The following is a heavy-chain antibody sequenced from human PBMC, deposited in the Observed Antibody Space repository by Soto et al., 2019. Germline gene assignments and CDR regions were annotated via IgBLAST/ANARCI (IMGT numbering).Heavy chain of an antibody. CDR1: GGSISSGGYS. J-gene: IGHJ5*02. CDR2: IYHSGST. D-gene: IGHD1-1*01. CDR3: ARDQLEGNWFDP. V-gene: IGHV4-30-2*01. Sequence: QLQLQESGSGLVKPSQTLSLTCAVSGGSISSGGYSWNWIRQTLGKGLEWIGYIYHSGSTYYNPSLKSRVTISVDKSKNQFSLKLTSVTAADTAVYYCARDQLEGNWFDPWGQGTLVTVSS.